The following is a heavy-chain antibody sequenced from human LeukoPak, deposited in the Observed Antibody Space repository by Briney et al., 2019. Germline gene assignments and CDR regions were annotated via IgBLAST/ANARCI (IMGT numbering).Heavy chain of an antibody. CDR3: AKGKGSGLKYYFDY. Sequence: GGSLRLSCAASKFTFSSYAMSWVRQAPGKGLEWVSGITARGNTPFYADSLKGRFTISRDNSKNTLYLQMNSLRDEDTAVYYCAKGKGSGLKYYFDYWGQGTLVTVSS. V-gene: IGHV3-23*01. J-gene: IGHJ4*02. CDR1: KFTFSSYA. D-gene: IGHD6-19*01. CDR2: ITARGNTP.